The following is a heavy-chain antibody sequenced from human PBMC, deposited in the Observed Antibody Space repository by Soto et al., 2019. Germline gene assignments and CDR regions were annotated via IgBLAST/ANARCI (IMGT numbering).Heavy chain of an antibody. CDR3: ARDPIVEVAATRSYYYGMDV. Sequence: GGSLRLSCAASGFTFSSDWMHWVRQAPGKGLEWVSGINWNGGSTGYADSVKGRFTISRDNAKNSLYLQMNSLRAEDTALYYCARDPIVEVAATRSYYYGMDVWGQGTTVTVSS. CDR1: GFTFSSDW. J-gene: IGHJ6*02. D-gene: IGHD2-15*01. V-gene: IGHV3-20*04. CDR2: INWNGGST.